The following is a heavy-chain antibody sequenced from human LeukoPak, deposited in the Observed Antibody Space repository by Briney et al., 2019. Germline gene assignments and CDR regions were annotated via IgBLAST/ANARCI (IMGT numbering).Heavy chain of an antibody. V-gene: IGHV3-11*01. CDR1: GFTFRDYY. CDR3: ARGVVRDYASDY. Sequence: GGSLRLSCAASGFTFRDYYMSWIRQAPGKGLEWVSYISSSGSIRYSADSVKGRFTISRDNAQNSLYLQMNSLRAEDTAVYYCARGVVRDYASDYWGQGTLATVSS. D-gene: IGHD3-10*01. CDR2: ISSSGSIR. J-gene: IGHJ4*02.